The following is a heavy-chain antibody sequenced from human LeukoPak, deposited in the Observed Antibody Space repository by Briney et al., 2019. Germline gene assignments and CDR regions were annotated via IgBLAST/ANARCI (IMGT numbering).Heavy chain of an antibody. CDR2: ISGSSIYI. CDR3: ARDPPYYDSSGYYYDY. J-gene: IGHJ4*02. V-gene: IGHV3-21*01. D-gene: IGHD3-22*01. Sequence: PGGSLRLSCAASGFTFSTYSMNWVRQAPGKGLEGVSSISGSSIYIYYADSVKGRFTISRDNAKNSLYLQMNSLRADDTAVYYCARDPPYYDSSGYYYDYWGQGTLVTVSS. CDR1: GFTFSTYS.